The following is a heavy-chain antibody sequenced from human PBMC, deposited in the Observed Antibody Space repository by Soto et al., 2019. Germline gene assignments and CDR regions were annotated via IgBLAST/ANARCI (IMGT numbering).Heavy chain of an antibody. J-gene: IGHJ4*02. CDR2: INSDGSST. CDR3: ARASSMITFGVYY. D-gene: IGHD3-16*01. V-gene: IGHV3-74*01. CDR1: GFTFSSYW. Sequence: GGSLRLSCAASGFTFSSYWMHWVRQAPGKGLVWVSRINSDGSSTSYADSVKGRFTIPRDNAKNTLYLQMNSLRAEDTAVYYCARASSMITFGVYYWGQGTLVTVSS.